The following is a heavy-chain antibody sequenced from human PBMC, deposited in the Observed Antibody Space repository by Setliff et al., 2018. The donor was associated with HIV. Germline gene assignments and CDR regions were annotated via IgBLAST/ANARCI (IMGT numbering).Heavy chain of an antibody. CDR3: ARDPAPSSSASYFQH. CDR2: INPSSGST. V-gene: IGHV1-46*01. J-gene: IGHJ1*01. D-gene: IGHD6-6*01. Sequence: GASVKVSCKASGYTFTSYYMHWVRQAPGQGLEWMGIINPSSGSTTYAQKLQGRVTMTRDTSTSTVYMELSSLRSEDTAVYYCARDPAPSSSASYFQHWGQGTPVTVSS. CDR1: GYTFTSYY.